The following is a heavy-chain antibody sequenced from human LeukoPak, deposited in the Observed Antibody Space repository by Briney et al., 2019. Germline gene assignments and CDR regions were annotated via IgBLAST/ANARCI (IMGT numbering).Heavy chain of an antibody. V-gene: IGHV3-66*01. CDR2: LYAGGST. CDR1: GFTVSGNY. D-gene: IGHD2-15*01. CDR3: ASTQRGDYFDY. J-gene: IGHJ4*02. Sequence: GGSLRLSCAASGFTVSGNYMSWVRQAPGKGLEWVSVLYAGGSTYYADSVKGRFTISRDNSKNTLYLQINSLRAEDTAVYYCASTQRGDYFDYWGQGTLVTVSS.